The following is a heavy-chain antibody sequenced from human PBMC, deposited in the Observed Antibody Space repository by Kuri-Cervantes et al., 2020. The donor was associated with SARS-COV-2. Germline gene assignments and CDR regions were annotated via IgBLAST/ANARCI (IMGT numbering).Heavy chain of an antibody. CDR1: GFTFSSYW. CDR3: AGGGVVVPAAIGY. CDR2: IKQDGSEK. V-gene: IGHV3-7*01. D-gene: IGHD2-2*01. J-gene: IGHJ4*02. Sequence: GESLKISCAASGFTFSSYWMSWVRQAPGKGLEWVANIKQDGSEKYYVDSVKGRFTISRDNAKNSLYLQMNSLRAEDTAVYYCAGGGVVVPAAIGYWGQGTLVTVSS.